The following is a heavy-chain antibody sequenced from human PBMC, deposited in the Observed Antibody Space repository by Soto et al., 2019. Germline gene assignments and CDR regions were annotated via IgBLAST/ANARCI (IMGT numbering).Heavy chain of an antibody. CDR3: ASYCSGGSCYYYYYGMDV. V-gene: IGHV3-21*01. Sequence: GGSLRLSCAASGFTFSSYSMNWVRQAPGKGLEWVSSISSSSSYIYYADSVKGRFTISRDNAKNSLYLQMNSLRAEDTAVYYCASYCSGGSCYYYYYGMDVWGQGTTVTVSS. CDR1: GFTFSSYS. D-gene: IGHD2-15*01. J-gene: IGHJ6*02. CDR2: ISSSSSYI.